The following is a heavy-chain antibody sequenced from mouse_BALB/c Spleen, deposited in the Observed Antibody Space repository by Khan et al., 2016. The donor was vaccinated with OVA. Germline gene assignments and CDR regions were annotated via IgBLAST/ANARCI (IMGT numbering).Heavy chain of an antibody. V-gene: IGHV9-3-1*01. J-gene: IGHJ4*01. CDR1: GYTFTSYG. Sequence: QIQLVQSGPELKKPGETVKISCKASGYTFTSYGMNWVKQSPGKALRWMGWINTYTGEPTYTDDFKGRFAFSLETSASTAYLQINNLKNEDTATYFGARPPYFSYTLDNWGKGPSVTVSS. CDR3: ARPPYFSYTLDN. CDR2: INTYTGEP. D-gene: IGHD2-10*01.